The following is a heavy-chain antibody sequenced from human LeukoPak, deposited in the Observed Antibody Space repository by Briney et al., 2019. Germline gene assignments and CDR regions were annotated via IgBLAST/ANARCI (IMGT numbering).Heavy chain of an antibody. CDR2: INSDGSST. CDR1: GFTLSNYC. D-gene: IGHD3-10*01. CDR3: ARDYGRSRDYGMDV. J-gene: IGHJ6*02. Sequence: GGSLRISCAASGFTLSNYCMRWVRQDPGKGLVWVSRINSDGSSTTYADSVKGRFTISRDNAKNTLYQQMNSLRAEDTAAYYCARDYGRSRDYGMDVWGQGTTVTVSS. V-gene: IGHV3-74*01.